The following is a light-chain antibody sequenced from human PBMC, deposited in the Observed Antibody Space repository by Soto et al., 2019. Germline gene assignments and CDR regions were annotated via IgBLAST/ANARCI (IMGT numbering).Light chain of an antibody. Sequence: AIRMTQSPSSLSASTGDRVTITCRASQGISSYLAWYQQKPGKAPKLLIYAASTLQSGVPSRFSGSGSGTDFTLTISCLQSEDFATYYCQQYYSYPPLTVGGRTKVEIK. CDR2: AAS. J-gene: IGKJ4*01. CDR1: QGISSY. CDR3: QQYYSYPPLT. V-gene: IGKV1-8*01.